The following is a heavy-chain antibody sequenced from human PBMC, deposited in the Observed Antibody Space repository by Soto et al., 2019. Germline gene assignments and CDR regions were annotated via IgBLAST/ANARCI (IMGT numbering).Heavy chain of an antibody. V-gene: IGHV3-74*01. Sequence: GGSLRLSCAASGFTFSSYWMHWVRQAPGKGLVWVSRINSDGSSTSYADSVKGRFTISRDNAENTLYLQMDSLMAEDSAEYYCARGFGIDWGDSERDYWGQGTLVTVSS. CDR1: GFTFSSYW. CDR3: ARGFGIDWGDSERDY. CDR2: INSDGSST. J-gene: IGHJ4*02. D-gene: IGHD2-21*02.